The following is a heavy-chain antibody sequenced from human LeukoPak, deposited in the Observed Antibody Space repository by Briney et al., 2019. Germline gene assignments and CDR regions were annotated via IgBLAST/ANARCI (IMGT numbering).Heavy chain of an antibody. CDR1: GGSISSSNW. CDR3: ARGGGPYYYDSSGYYQFDY. D-gene: IGHD3-22*01. J-gene: IGHJ4*02. Sequence: PSGTLSLTCAVSGGSISSSNWWSWVRQPPGKGLEWIGEIYHSGSTYYNPSLKSRVTISVDTSKNQFSLKLSSVTAADTAVYYCARGGGPYYYDSSGYYQFDYWGQGTLVTVSS. V-gene: IGHV4-4*02. CDR2: IYHSGST.